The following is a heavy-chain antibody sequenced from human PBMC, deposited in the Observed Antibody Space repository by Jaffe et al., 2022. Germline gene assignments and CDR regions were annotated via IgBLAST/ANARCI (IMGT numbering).Heavy chain of an antibody. CDR3: ARPQIDGSGTYTYFDN. D-gene: IGHD3-10*01. V-gene: IGHV1-2*02. CDR2: INPKSGDT. CDR1: GYTFSAYY. J-gene: IGHJ4*02. Sequence: QVQLVQSGAEVKNPGASVKVSCKASGYTFSAYYMHWVRQAPGQGLEWMGWINPKSGDTNYAQKFQGRVTMTRDTSIRTAYMEMSRLRSDDTAMYYCARPQIDGSGTYTYFDNWGQGTLVTVSS.